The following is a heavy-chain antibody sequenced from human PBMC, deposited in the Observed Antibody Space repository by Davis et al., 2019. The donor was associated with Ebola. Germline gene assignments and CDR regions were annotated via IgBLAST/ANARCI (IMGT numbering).Heavy chain of an antibody. V-gene: IGHV1-2*02. Sequence: ASVQVSCKASGYTFTGYYMHWVRQAPGQGLEWMGWINPNSGGTNYAQKFQGRVTMTRDTSISTAYMELRSLGSEDTAVYYCARQGELRLGELSALDYWGQGTLVTVSS. CDR3: ARQGELRLGELSALDY. CDR1: GYTFTGYY. J-gene: IGHJ4*02. D-gene: IGHD3-16*02. CDR2: INPNSGGT.